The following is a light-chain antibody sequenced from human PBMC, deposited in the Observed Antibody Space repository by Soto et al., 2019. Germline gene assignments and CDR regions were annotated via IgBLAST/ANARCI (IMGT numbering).Light chain of an antibody. CDR1: QSIATF. J-gene: IGKJ2*01. Sequence: IQLTQSPSSLSASVRQRVTITCRASQSIATFLNWYQQKPGKAPKLLIYAASSLHIGVPSRFSGSGSGTDFPLTISSLQPEDFASYYCQQSYSAPYTFGQGTKLEI. CDR3: QQSYSAPYT. CDR2: AAS. V-gene: IGKV1-39*01.